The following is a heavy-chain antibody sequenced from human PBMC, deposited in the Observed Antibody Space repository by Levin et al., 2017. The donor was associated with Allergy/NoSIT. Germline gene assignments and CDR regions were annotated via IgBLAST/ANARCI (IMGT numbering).Heavy chain of an antibody. D-gene: IGHD6-19*01. CDR2: ISSDGSNQ. CDR1: GFPFSSYG. Sequence: PGGSLRLPCAASGFPFSSYGLHWVRQAPGKGLEWVAVISSDGSNQHYADSVKGRFTVSRDNSKNTLYLQMNSLRGEDTAVYACSRDQHSSGWNAADNWGQGTLVTVSS. CDR3: SRDQHSSGWNAADN. V-gene: IGHV3-30*04. J-gene: IGHJ4*02.